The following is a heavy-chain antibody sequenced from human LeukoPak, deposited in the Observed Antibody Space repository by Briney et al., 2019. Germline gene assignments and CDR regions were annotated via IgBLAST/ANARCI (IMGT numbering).Heavy chain of an antibody. Sequence: GGSLRLSCAASGFTFSNYAMHWVRQAPGKGLEWVAYISYDGSIEYCADSVKGRFTISRDNSKNTLYLQMNSLRAEDTAVYYCARGSYYYDSSGYYDFEYWGQGTLVTVSS. V-gene: IGHV3-30*04. D-gene: IGHD3-22*01. CDR2: ISYDGSIE. CDR1: GFTFSNYA. CDR3: ARGSYYYDSSGYYDFEY. J-gene: IGHJ4*02.